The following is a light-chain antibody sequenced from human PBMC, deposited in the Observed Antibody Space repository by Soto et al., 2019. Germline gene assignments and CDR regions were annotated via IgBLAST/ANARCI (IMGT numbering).Light chain of an antibody. V-gene: IGLV2-14*01. CDR1: SSAVGGYNY. CDR3: SSYTSSGTLV. CDR2: EVS. J-gene: IGLJ3*02. Sequence: QSALTKPASVSGSPGKSITISCTGTSSAVGGYNYVSWYQQHPGKAPKLMIYEVSNRPSGVSNRFSGSKSGNTASLTISGLQAEDEADYYCSSYTSSGTLVFGGGTKLTVL.